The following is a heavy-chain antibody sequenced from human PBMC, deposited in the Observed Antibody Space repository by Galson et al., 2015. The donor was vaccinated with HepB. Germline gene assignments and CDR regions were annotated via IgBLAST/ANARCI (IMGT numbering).Heavy chain of an antibody. D-gene: IGHD3-22*01. CDR1: GFTFRDFY. Sequence: SLRLSCAASGFTFRDFYMGWLRVVPGKGLGWLSYISQSGSSIHYADSVRGRFTISRDNANNSQYLQMNSLRAEDTAIYYCARWSQAYDPWGQGTLVTVSS. V-gene: IGHV3-11*01. CDR3: ARWSQAYDP. J-gene: IGHJ4*02. CDR2: ISQSGSSI.